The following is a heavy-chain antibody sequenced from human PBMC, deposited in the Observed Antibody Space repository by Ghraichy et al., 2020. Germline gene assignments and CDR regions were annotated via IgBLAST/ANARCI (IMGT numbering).Heavy chain of an antibody. CDR3: AMRYYDFWSGYASFDL. D-gene: IGHD3-3*01. J-gene: IGHJ3*01. CDR1: GGSISSSSYY. Sequence: SETLSLTCIVSGGSISSSSYYWVWIRQPPGKGLEWIGTMYYSGSTSYKSSLKSRVTISVDTSKNQFSLKLTSVTAADTAVYYCAMRYYDFWSGYASFDLWGQGTMVTVSS. V-gene: IGHV4-39*01. CDR2: MYYSGST.